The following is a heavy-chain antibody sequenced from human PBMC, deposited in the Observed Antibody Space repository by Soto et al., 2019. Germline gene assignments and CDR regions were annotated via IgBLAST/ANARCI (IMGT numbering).Heavy chain of an antibody. CDR2: IYWNDDQ. J-gene: IGHJ3*02. CDR3: ASMTTVATDAFDI. V-gene: IGHV2-5*01. D-gene: IGHD4-17*01. Sequence: QITLKESGPTLVKPTQTLTLTCTASGLSFGTSGVGVGWIRQPPGKALEWLALIYWNDDQRYSPSIKSSLTITQDTSKNQVVRTMTNVDPVDTATYYCASMTTVATDAFDIWGQGIMVPVPS. CDR1: GLSFGTSGVG.